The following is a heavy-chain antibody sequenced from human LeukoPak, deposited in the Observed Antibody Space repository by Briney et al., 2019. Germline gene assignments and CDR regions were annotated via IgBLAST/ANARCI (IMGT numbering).Heavy chain of an antibody. J-gene: IGHJ5*02. CDR3: ARDQVSTGCFDP. CDR2: IIPIFGTA. V-gene: IGHV1-69*05. CDR1: GGTFSSYA. Sequence: GSSVKVSCKASGGTFSSYAISWVRQAPGQGLEWMGGIIPIFGTANYAQKFQGRVTITTDESTSTAYMELSSLRSEDTAVYYCARDQVSTGCFDPWGQGTLVTVSS.